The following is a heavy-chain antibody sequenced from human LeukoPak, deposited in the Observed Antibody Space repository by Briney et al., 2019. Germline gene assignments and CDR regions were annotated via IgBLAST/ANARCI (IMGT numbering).Heavy chain of an antibody. CDR3: ARDRGLSIAYYMDA. V-gene: IGHV4-4*07. CDR2: IYTSGNT. Sequence: SETLSLTCTVSGGSISSYYWSWIRQPAGKGLEWIGRIYTSGNTDYNPSLKSRVSISVDTSKNQFSLRVNTVTAADTAVYYCARDRGLSIAYYMDAWGKGTTVTISS. CDR1: GGSISSYY. J-gene: IGHJ6*03. D-gene: IGHD3-10*01.